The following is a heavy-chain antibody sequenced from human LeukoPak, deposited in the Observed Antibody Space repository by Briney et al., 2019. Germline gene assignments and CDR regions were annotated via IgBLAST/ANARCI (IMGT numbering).Heavy chain of an antibody. CDR3: APMFRGLGY. Sequence: GGSLRLSCAASGFTFSSYAMSWVRPAPGKGLEWVSAISGSGGSTYYADSVKGRFTISRDNAKNTLYLQMNSLRAEDTAVYYCAPMFRGLGYWGQGTLVTVSS. D-gene: IGHD3-10*01. CDR2: ISGSGGST. CDR1: GFTFSSYA. V-gene: IGHV3-23*01. J-gene: IGHJ4*02.